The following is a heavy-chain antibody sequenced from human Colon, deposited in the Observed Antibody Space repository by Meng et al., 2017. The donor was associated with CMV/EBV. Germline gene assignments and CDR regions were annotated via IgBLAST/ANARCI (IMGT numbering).Heavy chain of an antibody. Sequence: GSLRLSCTVSGGSISSGRYYWGWIRQPPGKGLEWLGNACYGVTTYYNPSLKSRVTISLDTSKNHFSLKLDSVTAADTAVYYCARRVSGSSFRDYWGQGTLVTVSS. CDR3: ARRVSGSSFRDY. V-gene: IGHV4-39*01. J-gene: IGHJ4*02. D-gene: IGHD3-10*01. CDR2: ACYGVTT. CDR1: GGSISSGRYY.